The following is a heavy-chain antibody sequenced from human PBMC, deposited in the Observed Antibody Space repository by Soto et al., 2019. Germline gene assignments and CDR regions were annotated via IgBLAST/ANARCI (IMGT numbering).Heavy chain of an antibody. CDR1: GFTFSNYD. J-gene: IGHJ4*02. CDR3: AKDGCIITNTGMWGFDS. D-gene: IGHD3-16*01. V-gene: IGHV3-23*01. CDR2: ISGSGDGT. Sequence: GSLRLSCAASGFTFSNYDMNWVRQAPGKGLEWVSLISGSGDGTYYADSVKGRFTISRDNSKSMVYLQMNSLRAEDTAVYYCAKDGCIITNTGMWGFDSWGQATLVPVSS.